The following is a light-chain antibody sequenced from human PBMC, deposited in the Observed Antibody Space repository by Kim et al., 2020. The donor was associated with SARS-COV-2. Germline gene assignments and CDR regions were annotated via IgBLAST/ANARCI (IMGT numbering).Light chain of an antibody. CDR1: YNY. Sequence: YNYVSWYQQYPGKAPKLIICDVSQRPSGVSNRFSGSKSGNTASLTISGLQAEDEAYYYCSSYTSSITLVFGGGTQLTVL. CDR2: DVS. CDR3: SSYTSSITLV. V-gene: IGLV2-14*03. J-gene: IGLJ3*02.